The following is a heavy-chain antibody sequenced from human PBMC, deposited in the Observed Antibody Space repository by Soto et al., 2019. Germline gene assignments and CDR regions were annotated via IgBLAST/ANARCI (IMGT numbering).Heavy chain of an antibody. V-gene: IGHV1-2*02. J-gene: IGHJ4*02. D-gene: IGHD6-19*01. CDR2: INPNSGGT. CDR3: ARLHSSGWLPFDY. CDR1: GYTFTGYY. Sequence: VASVKVSCKASGYTFTGYYMHWARQAPGQGLEWMGWINPNSGGTNYAQKFQGRVTMTRDTSISTAYMELSRLRSDDTAVYYCARLHSSGWLPFDYWGQGTLVTVSS.